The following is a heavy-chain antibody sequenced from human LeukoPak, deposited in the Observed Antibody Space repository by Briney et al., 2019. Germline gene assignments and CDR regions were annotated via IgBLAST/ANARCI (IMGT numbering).Heavy chain of an antibody. V-gene: IGHV1-8*03. CDR2: MNPYSGDR. J-gene: IGHJ4*02. CDR1: GYTFTSYH. Sequence: GASVKVSCKTSGYTFTSYHINWVRQATGQGLEWLGWMNPYSGDRGYAQKFQGRVSNTSDTSIGTAYMELSSLRSDDTAVYFCARTTSLTASGYDYWGQGTLVTVSS. D-gene: IGHD4-17*01. CDR3: ARTTSLTASGYDY.